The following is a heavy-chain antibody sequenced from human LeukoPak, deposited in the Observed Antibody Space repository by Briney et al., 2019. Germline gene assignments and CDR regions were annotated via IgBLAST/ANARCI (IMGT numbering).Heavy chain of an antibody. CDR3: ARTTVVTLAFDI. V-gene: IGHV4-39*07. D-gene: IGHD4-23*01. Sequence: SETLSLTCTVSGGSISSSSYYWGWIRQPPGKGLEWIGSIYYSGSTYYNPSLKSRVTISVDTSKNQFSLKLSSVTAADTAVYYCARTTVVTLAFDIWGQGTMVTVSS. CDR2: IYYSGST. J-gene: IGHJ3*02. CDR1: GGSISSSSYY.